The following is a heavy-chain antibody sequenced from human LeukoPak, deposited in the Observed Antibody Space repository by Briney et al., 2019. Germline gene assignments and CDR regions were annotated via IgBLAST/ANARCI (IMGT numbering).Heavy chain of an antibody. V-gene: IGHV1-24*01. CDR3: ATGGVYGGYFDY. CDR1: GYTLTELS. D-gene: IGHD4-23*01. Sequence: ASVKVSCKVSGYTLTELSMHWVRQAPGKGLEGMGGFDPEDGETIYAQKFQGRVTMTEDTSTDTAYMELSSLRSEDTAVYYCATGGVYGGYFDYWGQGTLVTVSS. J-gene: IGHJ4*02. CDR2: FDPEDGET.